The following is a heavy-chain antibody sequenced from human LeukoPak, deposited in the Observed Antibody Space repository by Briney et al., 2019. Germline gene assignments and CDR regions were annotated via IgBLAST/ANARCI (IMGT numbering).Heavy chain of an antibody. CDR2: IISDGSIT. CDR3: ARVVYYYDSSGYPGAFDI. J-gene: IGHJ3*02. V-gene: IGHV3-74*01. CDR1: GFTFSSYW. D-gene: IGHD3-22*01. Sequence: GGSLRLSCAASGFTFSSYWMHWVRQAPGKGLVWVSRIISDGSITTYADSVKGRFTISRDNAKNTLYLQMNSLRAEDTAVYYCARVVYYYDSSGYPGAFDIWGQGTMVTVSS.